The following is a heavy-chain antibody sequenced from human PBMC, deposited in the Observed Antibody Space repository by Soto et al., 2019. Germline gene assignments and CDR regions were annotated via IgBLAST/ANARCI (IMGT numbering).Heavy chain of an antibody. CDR2: ISGGSGGSDNT. CDR1: GFTFSSSG. Sequence: HPGGSLRLSCEASGFTFSSSGMGWVRQAPGQGLEWVSTISGGSGGSDNTYYADSVKGRFAISRDNSKNTLYLQMDTLRADDTAVYYCATVTGQIDPYPNWGQGTMVTVSS. J-gene: IGHJ3*01. CDR3: ATVTGQIDPYPN. V-gene: IGHV3-23*01. D-gene: IGHD2-21*01.